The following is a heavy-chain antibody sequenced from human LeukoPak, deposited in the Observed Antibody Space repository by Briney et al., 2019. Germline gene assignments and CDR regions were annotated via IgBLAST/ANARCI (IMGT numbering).Heavy chain of an antibody. CDR3: VSEGYNYYGMDV. CDR2: ITSSSSYI. V-gene: IGHV3-21*01. CDR1: GFTFSSYS. Sequence: GGSLRLSCAASGFTFSSYSMNWVRQAPGKGLEWVSFITSSSSYIKYADSLKGRFTISRDNAKNSLYLQMNSLRVADTAVYYCVSEGYNYYGMDVWGQGTTVTVSS. J-gene: IGHJ6*02.